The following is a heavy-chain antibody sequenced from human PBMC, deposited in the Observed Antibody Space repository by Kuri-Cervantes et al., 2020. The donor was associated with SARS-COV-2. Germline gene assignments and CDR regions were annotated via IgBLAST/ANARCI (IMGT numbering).Heavy chain of an antibody. CDR2: IYHSGST. Sequence: GSLRLSCAVSGYSISSGYYWGWIRQPPGKGPEWIGSIYHSGSTYYNPSLKSRVTISVDTSKNQFSLKLSSVTAADTAVYYCARQGLRLRLGELSRGGAFDIWGQGTMVTVSS. V-gene: IGHV4-38-2*01. J-gene: IGHJ3*02. CDR1: GYSISSGYY. CDR3: ARQGLRLRLGELSRGGAFDI. D-gene: IGHD3-16*02.